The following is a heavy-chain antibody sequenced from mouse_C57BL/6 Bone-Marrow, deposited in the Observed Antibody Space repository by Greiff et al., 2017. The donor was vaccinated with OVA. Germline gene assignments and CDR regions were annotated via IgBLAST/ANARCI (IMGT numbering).Heavy chain of an antibody. CDR2: IYPRSGNT. CDR3: ARGVYLYAMDY. Sequence: VKLVESGAELARPGASVKLSCKASGYTFTSYGISWVKQRTGQGLEWIGEIYPRSGNTYYNEKFKGKATLTADKSSSTAYMELRSLTSEDSAVYFCARGVYLYAMDYWGQGTSVTVSS. J-gene: IGHJ4*01. CDR1: GYTFTSYG. D-gene: IGHD5-5*01. V-gene: IGHV1-81*01.